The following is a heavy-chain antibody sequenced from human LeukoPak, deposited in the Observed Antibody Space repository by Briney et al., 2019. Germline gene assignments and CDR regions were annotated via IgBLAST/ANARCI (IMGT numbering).Heavy chain of an antibody. Sequence: GGSLRLSCTASGFTFDDYTMHWVRHAPGKGLEWVSLISWDGDTTYYTDSLKGRFTISRDNSKNSLYLRMNSLRTEDTAFYYCVKDMSGTLVPGVILPFDSWGQGTLVTVSS. J-gene: IGHJ4*02. D-gene: IGHD3-10*01. CDR3: VKDMSGTLVPGVILPFDS. CDR1: GFTFDDYT. CDR2: ISWDGDTT. V-gene: IGHV3-43*01.